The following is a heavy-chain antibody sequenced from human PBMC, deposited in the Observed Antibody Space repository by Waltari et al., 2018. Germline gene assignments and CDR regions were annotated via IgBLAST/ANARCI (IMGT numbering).Heavy chain of an antibody. CDR1: GGSISSGSYY. CDR3: AREAVAGTPSGDWFDP. Sequence: QVQLQESGPGLVKPSQTLSLTCTVSGGSISSGSYYWRWIRQPAGKGLEWIGRIYTSGSTNYNPSLKSRVTISVDTSKNQFSLKLSSVTAADTAVYYCAREAVAGTPSGDWFDPWGQGTLVTVSS. CDR2: IYTSGST. V-gene: IGHV4-61*02. D-gene: IGHD6-19*01. J-gene: IGHJ5*02.